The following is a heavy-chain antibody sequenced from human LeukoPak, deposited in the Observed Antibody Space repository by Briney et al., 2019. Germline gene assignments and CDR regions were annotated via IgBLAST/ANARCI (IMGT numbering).Heavy chain of an antibody. CDR2: ISYDGSNK. V-gene: IGHV3-30-3*01. CDR1: GFTFSSYA. Sequence: GGSLRLSCAASGFTFSSYAMHWVRQAPGKGLEWVAVISYDGSNKYYADSVKGRFTISRDNAENSLFLQMNGLRAEDTAVYYCARATYGDYYMDVWGKGTTVTVSS. J-gene: IGHJ6*03. CDR3: ARATYGDYYMDV. D-gene: IGHD4-17*01.